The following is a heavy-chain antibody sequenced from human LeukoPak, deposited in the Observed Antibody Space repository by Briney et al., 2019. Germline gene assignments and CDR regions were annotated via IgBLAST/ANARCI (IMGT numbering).Heavy chain of an antibody. CDR2: IYYSGST. CDR1: GGSISSYY. V-gene: IGHV4-59*01. D-gene: IGHD4-17*01. CDR3: ARGTDLNFDY. Sequence: SETLSLTCTVSGGSISSYYWSWIRQPPGKGLEWIGYIYYSGSTNYNPSPKSRVTISVDTSKNQFSLKLSSVTAADTAVYYCARGTDLNFDYWGQGTLVTVSS. J-gene: IGHJ4*02.